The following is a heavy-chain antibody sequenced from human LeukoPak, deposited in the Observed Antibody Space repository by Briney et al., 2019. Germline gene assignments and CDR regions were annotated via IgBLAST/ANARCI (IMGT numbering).Heavy chain of an antibody. D-gene: IGHD6-13*01. V-gene: IGHV3-48*03. CDR3: VRDGVGAAGGWFDL. CDR2: IGSGGGTS. Sequence: GGSLRLSCSASGFTLSSYEMNWIRQAPGKGLEWVSYIGSGGGTSYHADSVKGRFTISRDNAKNSLFLQMKSLRAEDTAVYYCVRDGVGAAGGWFDLWGQGTLVSVTS. J-gene: IGHJ5*02. CDR1: GFTLSSYE.